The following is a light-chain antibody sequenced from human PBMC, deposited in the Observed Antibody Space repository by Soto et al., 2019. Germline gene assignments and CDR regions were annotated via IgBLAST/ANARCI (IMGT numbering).Light chain of an antibody. J-gene: IGLJ1*01. V-gene: IGLV2-14*01. CDR3: SSYSRSSFYV. CDR2: EVS. Sequence: QSVLTQPASVSGSPGQSITISCTGTSSDVGGYIYVSRYQQHPGKAPKLMIYEVSNRPSGVSNRFSGSKSGNTASLTISGLQAEDEADYYCSSYSRSSFYVFGTGTKVTVL. CDR1: SSDVGGYIY.